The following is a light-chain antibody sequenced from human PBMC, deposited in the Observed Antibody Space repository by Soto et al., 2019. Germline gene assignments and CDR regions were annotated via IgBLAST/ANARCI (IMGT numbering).Light chain of an antibody. CDR1: QTIDNY. CDR2: DAS. J-gene: IGKJ5*01. CDR3: QQYNSYPIT. Sequence: DIQMTQSPSSLSASVGDRVTIACRASQTIDNYLNWYQQKPGKAPKLLIYDASSLESGVPSRFSGSGSGTEFALTISGLQPDDFASYYCQQYNSYPITFGQGTRLENK. V-gene: IGKV1-5*01.